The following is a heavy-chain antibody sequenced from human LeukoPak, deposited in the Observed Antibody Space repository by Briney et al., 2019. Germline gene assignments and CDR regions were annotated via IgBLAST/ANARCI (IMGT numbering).Heavy chain of an antibody. J-gene: IGHJ4*02. Sequence: GGSLRLSCAASGFTFSSYWMHWVRQAPGKGLVWVSRINSDGSSTGYADSVKGRFTISRDNAKNTLYLQMNSLRAEDTAVYYCAKLRAGSYYDYWGQGTLVTVSS. CDR3: AKLRAGSYYDY. CDR2: INSDGSST. CDR1: GFTFSSYW. V-gene: IGHV3-74*01. D-gene: IGHD1-26*01.